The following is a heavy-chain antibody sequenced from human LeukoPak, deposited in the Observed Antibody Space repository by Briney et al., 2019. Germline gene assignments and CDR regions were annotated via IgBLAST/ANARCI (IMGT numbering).Heavy chain of an antibody. D-gene: IGHD3-10*01. J-gene: IGHJ6*03. CDR2: INHSGST. Sequence: SETLSLTCAVYGGSFSGYYWSWIRQPPGKGLEWIGEINHSGSTNYNPSLKSRVTISVDTSKNQFSLKLSSVTAADTAVYYCARGRISYYYYYYMDVWGKGTTVTVSS. CDR1: GGSFSGYY. CDR3: ARGRISYYYYYYMDV. V-gene: IGHV4-34*01.